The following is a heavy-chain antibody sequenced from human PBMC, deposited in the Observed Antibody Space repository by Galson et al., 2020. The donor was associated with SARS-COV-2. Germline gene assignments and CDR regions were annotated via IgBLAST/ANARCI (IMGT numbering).Heavy chain of an antibody. CDR3: AKAAWFEELVSPLDY. V-gene: IGHV3-23*01. J-gene: IGHJ4*02. Sequence: PGGSLRLSCAASGFTFSSYAMNWVRQAPGKGLEWVSTISGSGESTYYADSVKGRFTISRDNSKNILYLHMNSLRAEDTAVYYCAKAAWFEELVSPLDYWGQGTRVTVS. D-gene: IGHD3-10*01. CDR2: ISGSGEST. CDR1: GFTFSSYA.